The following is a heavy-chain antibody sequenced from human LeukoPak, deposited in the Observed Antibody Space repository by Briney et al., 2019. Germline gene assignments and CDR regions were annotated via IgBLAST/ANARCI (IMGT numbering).Heavy chain of an antibody. CDR2: IYYSGST. V-gene: IGHV4-39*07. Sequence: PSETLSLTCTVSGGSISSSSYYWGWIRQPPGKGLEWIGSIYYSGSTYYNPSLKSRVTISVDTSKNQFSLKLSSVTAADTAVYYCARAKPWSGSYYYFDYWGQGTPVTVSS. CDR1: GGSISSSSYY. CDR3: ARAKPWSGSYYYFDY. D-gene: IGHD1-26*01. J-gene: IGHJ4*02.